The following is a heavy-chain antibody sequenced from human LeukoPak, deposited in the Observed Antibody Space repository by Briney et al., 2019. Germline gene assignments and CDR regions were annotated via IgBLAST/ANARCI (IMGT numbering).Heavy chain of an antibody. CDR2: INSDGSST. Sequence: GGSLRVSCAASGFTFSTYWMHCVRQVPGKGLVWVSGINSDGSSTSYADSVKGRFTISRDNAKNTLYLQMNSLRPEDTAVYYCATSPVLDPAWGQGTLVTVPS. CDR3: ATSPVLDPA. V-gene: IGHV3-74*01. J-gene: IGHJ4*02. CDR1: GFTFSTYW. D-gene: IGHD3-3*02.